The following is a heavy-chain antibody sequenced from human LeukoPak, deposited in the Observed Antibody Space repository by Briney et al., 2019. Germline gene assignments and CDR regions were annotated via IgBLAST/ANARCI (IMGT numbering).Heavy chain of an antibody. CDR1: GYSFTSNW. CDR3: ARATAVVSFDY. V-gene: IGHV5-10-1*01. Sequence: GESLRISCKGSGYSFTSNWISWVRQMPGKGLEWMGRIDPSDSYTDYSPSFQGHVTISADKSISTAYLPWSSLKASDTAMFYCARATAVVSFDYWGQGTLVTVSS. CDR2: IDPSDSYT. D-gene: IGHD5-18*01. J-gene: IGHJ4*02.